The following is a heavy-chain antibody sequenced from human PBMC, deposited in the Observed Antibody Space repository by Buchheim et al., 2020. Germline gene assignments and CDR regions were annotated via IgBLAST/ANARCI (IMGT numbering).Heavy chain of an antibody. CDR1: GGSISNTRDY. Sequence: QVQLQESGPGLVKPSQTLSLTRSVSGGSISNTRDYLIWIRQAAGKGLEWIGRINTSGSTKYKPSLESRVTMSVNTSRNQFSLGMSSVTAADTAVYYCAVAEGRYYYGMEVWGQGTT. V-gene: IGHV4-61*02. J-gene: IGHJ6*02. CDR3: AVAEGRYYYGMEV. D-gene: IGHD6-13*01. CDR2: INTSGST.